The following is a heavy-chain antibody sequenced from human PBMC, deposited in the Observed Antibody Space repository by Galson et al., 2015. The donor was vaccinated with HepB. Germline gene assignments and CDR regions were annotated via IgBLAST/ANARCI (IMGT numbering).Heavy chain of an antibody. CDR2: IYPGDSDT. CDR3: ASSREPYSYGRDIYYYYYYGMDV. V-gene: IGHV5-51*03. J-gene: IGHJ6*02. D-gene: IGHD5-18*01. Sequence: QSGAEVKKPGESLKISCKGSGYSFTSYWIGWVRQMPGKGLEWMGIIYPGDSDTRYSPSFQGQVTISADKSISTAYLQWSSLRASDTAMYYCASSREPYSYGRDIYYYYYYGMDVWGQGTAVTVSS. CDR1: GYSFTSYW.